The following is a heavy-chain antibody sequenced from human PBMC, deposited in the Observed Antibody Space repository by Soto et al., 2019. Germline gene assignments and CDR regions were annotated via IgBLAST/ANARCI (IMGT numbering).Heavy chain of an antibody. J-gene: IGHJ3*02. CDR3: ARCPRSGSYPDAFYI. CDR2: IYPGDSDT. V-gene: IGHV5-51*01. D-gene: IGHD1-26*01. Sequence: PGDSLKISCKGSGYTFSNYWIACVRHMPGKGLEWMGIIYPGDSDTTYSPSFQGQVTIPADKSISTAYLQWRSLQTSDTDKYYCARCPRSGSYPDAFYIWGQGTRVTVSS. CDR1: GYTFSNYW.